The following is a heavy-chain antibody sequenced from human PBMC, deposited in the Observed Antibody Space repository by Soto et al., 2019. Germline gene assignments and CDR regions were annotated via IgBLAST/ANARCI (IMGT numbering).Heavy chain of an antibody. V-gene: IGHV5-51*01. CDR1: GYSFTSYW. CDR3: ARHIRALDYEGGLVLPRYYMDV. D-gene: IGHD3-22*01. CDR2: IYPGDSDT. Sequence: PGESLKISCKGSGYSFTSYWIGWVRQMPGKGLEWMGIIYPGDSDTRYSPSFQGQVTISADKSISTAYLQWSSLKASDTAMYYCARHIRALDYEGGLVLPRYYMDVWGKGTTVTVSS. J-gene: IGHJ6*03.